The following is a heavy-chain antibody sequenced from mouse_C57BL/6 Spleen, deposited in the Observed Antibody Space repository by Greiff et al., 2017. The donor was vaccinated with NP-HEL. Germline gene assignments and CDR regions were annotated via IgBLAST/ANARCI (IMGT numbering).Heavy chain of an antibody. Sequence: EVKLMESGGDLVKPGGSLKLSCAASGFTFSSYGMSWVRQTPDKRLEWVATISSGGSYTYYPDSVKGRFTISRDNAKNTLYLQMSSLKSEDTAMYYCARQDYSPWFAYWGQGTLVTVSA. CDR3: ARQDYSPWFAY. CDR1: GFTFSSYG. V-gene: IGHV5-6*01. CDR2: ISSGGSYT. D-gene: IGHD2-13*01. J-gene: IGHJ3*01.